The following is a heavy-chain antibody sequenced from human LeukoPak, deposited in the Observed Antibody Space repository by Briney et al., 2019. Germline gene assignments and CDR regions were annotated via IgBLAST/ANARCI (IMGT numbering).Heavy chain of an antibody. CDR2: INPNSGGT. CDR3: ARDRGGSYGLYYFDY. D-gene: IGHD1-26*01. Sequence: ASVKVSCKASGYTFSGYYMHWGRQAPGQGLEWRGWINPNSGGTNYAQKFQGRVTMTRDTSISTAYMELSRLRSDDTAVYYCARDRGGSYGLYYFDYWGQGTLVTVSS. V-gene: IGHV1-2*02. J-gene: IGHJ4*02. CDR1: GYTFSGYY.